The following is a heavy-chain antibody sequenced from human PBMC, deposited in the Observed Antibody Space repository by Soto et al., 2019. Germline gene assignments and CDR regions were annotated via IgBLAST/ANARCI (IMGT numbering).Heavy chain of an antibody. CDR1: GFTFSSYA. CDR3: ASDIVVVPAVLMDV. Sequence: PGVSLRLSCAASGFTFSSYAMSWVRQAPGKGLEWVSAISGSGGSTYYADSVKGRFTISRDNSKNTLYLQMNSLRAEDTAVYYCASDIVVVPAVLMDVWGKGTTVTVSS. J-gene: IGHJ6*04. CDR2: ISGSGGST. D-gene: IGHD2-2*01. V-gene: IGHV3-23*01.